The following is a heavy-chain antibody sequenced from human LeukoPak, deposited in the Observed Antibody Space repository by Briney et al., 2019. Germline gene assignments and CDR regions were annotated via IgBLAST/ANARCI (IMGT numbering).Heavy chain of an antibody. CDR2: IIPIFGIA. J-gene: IGHJ6*02. V-gene: IGHV1-69*04. D-gene: IGHD3-3*01. Sequence: GAPVKVSCKASGGTFSSYAISWVRQAPGQGLEWMGRIIPIFGIANYAQKFQGRVTITADKSTSTAYMELSSLRSEDTAVYYCARDLQISDYDFWSGLYGMDVWGQGTTVTVSS. CDR3: ARDLQISDYDFWSGLYGMDV. CDR1: GGTFSSYA.